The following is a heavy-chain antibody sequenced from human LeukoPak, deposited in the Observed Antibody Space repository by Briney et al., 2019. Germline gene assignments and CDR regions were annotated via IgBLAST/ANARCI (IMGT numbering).Heavy chain of an antibody. Sequence: PSETLSLTCAVYGGSFSDFYWSWIRQPPGKALQWIGEINHSGYTKYNPSLKSRVTISVDTSKKQFSLKLTSVTAADTAVYYCARISFGNILPAYYHWFDPWGQGSLVAVSS. CDR2: INHSGYT. D-gene: IGHD3-9*01. CDR1: GGSFSDFY. J-gene: IGHJ5*02. CDR3: ARISFGNILPAYYHWFDP. V-gene: IGHV4-34*01.